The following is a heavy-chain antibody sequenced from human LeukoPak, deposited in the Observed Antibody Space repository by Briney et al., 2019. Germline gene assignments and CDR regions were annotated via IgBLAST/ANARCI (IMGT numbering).Heavy chain of an antibody. V-gene: IGHV1-24*01. J-gene: IGHJ4*02. Sequence: ASVKVSCKVSGYTLTELSIHWVRQAPGKGLEWMGGFDPEDGETIYAQKFQGRVTMTEDTSTDTAYMELSSLRSEDTAVYYCATDKGEGNFDWLRYWGQGTLVTVSS. CDR2: FDPEDGET. CDR3: ATDKGEGNFDWLRY. D-gene: IGHD3-9*01. CDR1: GYTLTELS.